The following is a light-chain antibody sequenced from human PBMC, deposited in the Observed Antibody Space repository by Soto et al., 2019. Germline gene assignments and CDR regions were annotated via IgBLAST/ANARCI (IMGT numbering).Light chain of an antibody. CDR2: GAS. J-gene: IGKJ4*01. CDR3: QQYGDSVS. Sequence: IVLTQSPGTLSLSPGESATLSCRASQSVPSNYLAWYQHQRGQAPRLLIYGASNRATGIPDKFSGGGSGTDFTLTISRLEPEDFVVYYCQQYGDSVSFGGGTKVEI. CDR1: QSVPSNY. V-gene: IGKV3-20*01.